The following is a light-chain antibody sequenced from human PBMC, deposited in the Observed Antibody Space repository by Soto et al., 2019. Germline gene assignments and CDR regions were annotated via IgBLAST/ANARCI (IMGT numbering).Light chain of an antibody. V-gene: IGKV1-39*01. Sequence: DIQMTQSPSSLSASVGDRVTITCRASQSITTYLNWYQEKPGKAPKILIYAASSLQRGVPSRFSGSVSGTDFSLTISSLQPEDFATYYCQQSYSTPRTFGQGTKVEI. CDR1: QSITTY. J-gene: IGKJ1*01. CDR2: AAS. CDR3: QQSYSTPRT.